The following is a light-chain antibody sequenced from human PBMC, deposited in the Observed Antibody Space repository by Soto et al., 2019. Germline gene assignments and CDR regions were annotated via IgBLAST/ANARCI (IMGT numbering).Light chain of an antibody. J-gene: IGKJ2*01. Sequence: EIVMTQSPATLSVSPGGSATLSCRASQHVSSNFAWYRQKPGQATTQLIYRASTRATGIPARFSGSGSGTEFTLTNSSLQSEDFAVYYCQQYNNWPYTFGQGTKFEIK. V-gene: IGKV3-15*01. CDR2: RAS. CDR1: QHVSSN. CDR3: QQYNNWPYT.